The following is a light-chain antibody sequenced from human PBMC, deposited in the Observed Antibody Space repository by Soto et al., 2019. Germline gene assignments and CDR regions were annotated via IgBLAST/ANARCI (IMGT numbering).Light chain of an antibody. CDR2: AAS. Sequence: IVLTQSPCTLSLSPGERATLSCRASQSVSISYLAWYQQKPGQAPRLLIYAASARATGIPDRFSGSGSGTEFTLTISRVEPEDSAVYYCQQWGNSPRVTFGGGTKVDIK. V-gene: IGKV3-20*01. CDR3: QQWGNSPRVT. J-gene: IGKJ4*01. CDR1: QSVSISY.